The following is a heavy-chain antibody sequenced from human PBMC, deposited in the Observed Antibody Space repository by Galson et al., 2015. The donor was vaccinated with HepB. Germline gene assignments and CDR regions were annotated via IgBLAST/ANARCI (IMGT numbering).Heavy chain of an antibody. CDR3: AKDKPWQQLVRAALDY. D-gene: IGHD6-13*01. Sequence: SLRLSCAASGFTFSSYGMHWVRQAPGKGLEWVAVISYDGSNKYYADSVKGRFTISRDNSKNTLYLQMNSLRAEDTAVYYCAKDKPWQQLVRAALDYWGQGTLVTVSS. CDR2: ISYDGSNK. J-gene: IGHJ4*02. CDR1: GFTFSSYG. V-gene: IGHV3-30*18.